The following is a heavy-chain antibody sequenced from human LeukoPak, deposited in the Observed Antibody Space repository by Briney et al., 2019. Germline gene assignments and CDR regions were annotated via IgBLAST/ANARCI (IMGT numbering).Heavy chain of an antibody. V-gene: IGHV4-4*09. CDR1: GASISHYY. CDR3: ARLGSYHDF. J-gene: IGHJ4*02. Sequence: SETLSLTCTVSGASISHYYWSWIRQTPAKGLEWMGHIHTSGGSTYYPSLKSRLTMSIDTSRNQLSLKLTSVTAADTAVYFRARLGSYHDFWGQGALVTVSS. CDR2: IHTSGGS. D-gene: IGHD1-26*01.